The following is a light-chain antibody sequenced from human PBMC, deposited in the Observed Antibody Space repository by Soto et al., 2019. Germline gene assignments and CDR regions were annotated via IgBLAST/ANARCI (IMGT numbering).Light chain of an antibody. Sequence: ESVLTQSPGTLSLSPGERATLSCRASQSVSSYLAWCQQKPGKAPRLLIFVASSRATSIPDRFSGSGSGTDFTLTISRREPEDVAVYDCQQYGSSPLTFGGGTKVEIK. CDR3: QQYGSSPLT. J-gene: IGKJ4*01. V-gene: IGKV3-20*01. CDR2: VAS. CDR1: QSVSSY.